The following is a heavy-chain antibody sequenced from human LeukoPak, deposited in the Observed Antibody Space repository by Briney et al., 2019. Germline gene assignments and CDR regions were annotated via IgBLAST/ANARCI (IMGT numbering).Heavy chain of an antibody. D-gene: IGHD2-2*01. CDR1: GGSISSGGYY. J-gene: IGHJ4*02. V-gene: IGHV4-30-4*01. Sequence: SETLSLTCTVSGGSISSGGYYWSWIRQPPGKGLEWIGYIYYSGSTYYNPSLKSRVTISVDTSKNQFSLKLSSVTAADTAVYYCARGSTSFAGFDYWGQGTLVTVSS. CDR2: IYYSGST. CDR3: ARGSTSFAGFDY.